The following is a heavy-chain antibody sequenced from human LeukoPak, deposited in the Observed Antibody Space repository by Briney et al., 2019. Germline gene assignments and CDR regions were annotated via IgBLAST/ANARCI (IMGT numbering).Heavy chain of an antibody. CDR3: AREELRSWFDP. CDR2: IKQDGSEK. Sequence: GGSLRLSCAASGFTLSSYWMSWVRQAPGKGLEWVANIKQDGSEKYYVDSVKGRFTISRDNAKNSLYLQMNSLRAEDTAVYYCAREELRSWFDPWGQGALVTVSS. CDR1: GFTLSSYW. J-gene: IGHJ5*02. V-gene: IGHV3-7*01. D-gene: IGHD1-7*01.